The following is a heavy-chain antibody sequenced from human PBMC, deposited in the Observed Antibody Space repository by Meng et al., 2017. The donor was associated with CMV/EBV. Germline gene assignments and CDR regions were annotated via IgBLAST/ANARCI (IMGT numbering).Heavy chain of an antibody. J-gene: IGHJ6*02. Sequence: SETLSLTCTVSGGSISSGDYYWSWIRQPPGKGLEWIGYIYYSGSTYYNPPLKSRVTISVDTSKNQFSLKLSSVTAADTAVYYCARAGVYCSSTSCHRYYGMDVWGQGTTVTVSS. D-gene: IGHD2-2*01. CDR1: GGSISSGDYY. CDR2: IYYSGST. CDR3: ARAGVYCSSTSCHRYYGMDV. V-gene: IGHV4-30-4*08.